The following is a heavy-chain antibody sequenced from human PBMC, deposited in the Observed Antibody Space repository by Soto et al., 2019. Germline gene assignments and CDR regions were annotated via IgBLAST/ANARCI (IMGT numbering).Heavy chain of an antibody. CDR1: GFTFSSYW. D-gene: IGHD3-3*01. Sequence: EVQLVESGGGLVQPGGSLRLSCAASGFTFSSYWMSWVRQAPGKGLEWVANIKEDGSDMYYVDSVKGRFTISRDNAKNSLYLQVNSLRAEDTAVYYCATEVWVYYDFWSGYSDYWGQGTLVTVSS. CDR2: IKEDGSDM. V-gene: IGHV3-7*01. J-gene: IGHJ4*02. CDR3: ATEVWVYYDFWSGYSDY.